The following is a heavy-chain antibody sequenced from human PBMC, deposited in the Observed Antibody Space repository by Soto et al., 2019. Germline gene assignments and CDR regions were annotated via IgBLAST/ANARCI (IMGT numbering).Heavy chain of an antibody. J-gene: IGHJ6*02. CDR2: IDPSGGST. Sequence: ASVKVSCKASGYTFTSYYMHWVRQAPGQGLEWMGIIDPSGGSTSYAQKFQGRVTMTRDTSTSTVYMELSSLRSEDTAVYYCARDTRYCTNGVCPSMGMDVWGQGTTVTVSS. D-gene: IGHD2-8*01. V-gene: IGHV1-46*01. CDR1: GYTFTSYY. CDR3: ARDTRYCTNGVCPSMGMDV.